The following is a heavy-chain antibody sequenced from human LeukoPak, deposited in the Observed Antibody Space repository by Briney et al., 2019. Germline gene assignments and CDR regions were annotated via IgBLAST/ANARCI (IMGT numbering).Heavy chain of an antibody. CDR3: ARDRGNTYYDFWSGYYKEAYFDY. J-gene: IGHJ4*02. D-gene: IGHD3-3*01. CDR2: ISAYNGNT. V-gene: IGHV1-18*01. Sequence: ASVKVSCKASGYTFTSYGISWVRQAPGQGLEWMGWISAYNGNTNYAQKLQGRVTMTTDTSTSTAYMELRSLRSDDTAVYYCARDRGNTYYDFWSGYYKEAYFDYWGQGTLVTVSS. CDR1: GYTFTSYG.